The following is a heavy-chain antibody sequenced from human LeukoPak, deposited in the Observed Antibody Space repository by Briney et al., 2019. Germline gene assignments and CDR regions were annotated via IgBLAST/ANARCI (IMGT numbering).Heavy chain of an antibody. J-gene: IGHJ4*02. CDR2: MNPNSGNT. CDR1: GYTFTSYD. V-gene: IGHV1-8*01. D-gene: IGHD3-22*01. Sequence: ASVKVSCKASGYTFTSYDINWVRQATGQGLEWMGWMNPNSGNTGYAQKFQGRVTMTRNTSISTAYMELSSLRSEDTAVYYCARVPITMIAVAEDYWGQGTLVTVSS. CDR3: ARVPITMIAVAEDY.